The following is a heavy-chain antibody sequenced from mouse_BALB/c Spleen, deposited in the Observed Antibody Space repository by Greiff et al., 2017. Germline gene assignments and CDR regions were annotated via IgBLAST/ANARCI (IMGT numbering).Heavy chain of an antibody. Sequence: EVKVVESGGGLVQPGGSRKLSCAASGFTFSSFGMHWVRQAPEKGLEWVAYISSGSSTIYYADTVKGRFTISRDNPKNTLFLQMTSLRSEDTAMYYCARLDYGNNYWGQGTTLTVSS. CDR2: ISSGSSTI. J-gene: IGHJ2*01. D-gene: IGHD2-1*01. V-gene: IGHV5-17*02. CDR1: GFTFSSFG. CDR3: ARLDYGNNY.